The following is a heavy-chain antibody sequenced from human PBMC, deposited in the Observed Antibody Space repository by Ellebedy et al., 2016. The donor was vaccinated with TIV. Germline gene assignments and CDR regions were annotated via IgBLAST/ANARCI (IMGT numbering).Heavy chain of an antibody. Sequence: ASVKVSCKTSGYVFTAYYIHWVRQAPGQGLDWMGWINPNSGGTKYAQKFQGRVTMTRDTSISTAYLELSTLRSDDTAVYYCASQGSDSSWSVSGNWFDPWGQGTLVTVSS. D-gene: IGHD6-13*01. V-gene: IGHV1-2*02. CDR1: GYVFTAYY. CDR2: INPNSGGT. CDR3: ASQGSDSSWSVSGNWFDP. J-gene: IGHJ5*02.